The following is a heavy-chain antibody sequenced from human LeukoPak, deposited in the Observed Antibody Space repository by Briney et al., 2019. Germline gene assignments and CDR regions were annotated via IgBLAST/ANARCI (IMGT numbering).Heavy chain of an antibody. CDR3: GRGRSMND. Sequence: GGSLRLSCEASGFTFSKYWMSWVRQAPGKGLECVANIAEDGSEKYYVDSVKGRITISRDNAKNTLYLQMNSLRVDDTAVYYCGRGRSMNDWGQGTLVNVFS. J-gene: IGHJ4*02. CDR1: GFTFSKYW. CDR2: IAEDGSEK. D-gene: IGHD1-1*01. V-gene: IGHV3-7*01.